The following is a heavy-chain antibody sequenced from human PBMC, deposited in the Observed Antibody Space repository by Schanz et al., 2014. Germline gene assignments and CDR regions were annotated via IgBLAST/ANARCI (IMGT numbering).Heavy chain of an antibody. D-gene: IGHD5-12*01. CDR2: IIPITGIT. J-gene: IGHJ4*02. Sequence: QVQVVQSGAEVKKPGSSVKVSCKASGDTFRSYTINWVRHAPGQGLEWMGRIIPITGITNYAQKFQGRVTFSADKSTNTAFLEVSSLRSEDTAVYYCARTGYDPSLTHWGQGTLVTVSS. CDR3: ARTGYDPSLTH. V-gene: IGHV1-69*02. CDR1: GDTFRSYT.